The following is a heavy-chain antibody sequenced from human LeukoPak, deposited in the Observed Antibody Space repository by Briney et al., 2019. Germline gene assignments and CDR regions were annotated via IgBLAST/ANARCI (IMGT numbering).Heavy chain of an antibody. CDR3: ARGPQGWLQAFDI. CDR1: GGTLRGYA. D-gene: IGHD5-24*01. V-gene: IGHV1-69*04. Sequence: GASLKASCKASGGTLRGYAVGWVRQRPVQRIEWMGRIIPILGIANYAQKFQGRVTITADKSTSTAYMELSSLRSEDTAVYYCARGPQGWLQAFDIWGQGTMVTVSS. J-gene: IGHJ3*02. CDR2: IIPILGIA.